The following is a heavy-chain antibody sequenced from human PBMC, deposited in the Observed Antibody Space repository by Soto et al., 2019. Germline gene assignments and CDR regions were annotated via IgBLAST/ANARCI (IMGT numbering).Heavy chain of an antibody. J-gene: IGHJ5*02. V-gene: IGHV4-59*01. CDR2: IYYSGST. CDR3: ARVTVTIENNWFDP. Sequence: PSETLSLTCTVSGGSISSYYWSWIRQPPGKGLEWIGYIYYSGSTNYNPSLKSRVTISVDTSKNQFSLKLSSVTAADTVVYYCARVTVTIENNWFDPWGQGTLVTVSS. D-gene: IGHD4-17*01. CDR1: GGSISSYY.